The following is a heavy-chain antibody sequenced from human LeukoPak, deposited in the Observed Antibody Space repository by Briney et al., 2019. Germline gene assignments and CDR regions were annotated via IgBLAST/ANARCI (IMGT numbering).Heavy chain of an antibody. CDR1: GFTFSSYS. Sequence: PGGSLRLSCAASGFTFSSYSMNWVRQAPGKGLEWVSYISSSSTIYYADSVKGRFTISRDNAKNSLYLQMNSLRVEDTAVYYCAKGQSHHDSSGSLYDPWGQGSLVTVSS. J-gene: IGHJ5*02. CDR2: ISSSSTI. D-gene: IGHD3-22*01. CDR3: AKGQSHHDSSGSLYDP. V-gene: IGHV3-48*01.